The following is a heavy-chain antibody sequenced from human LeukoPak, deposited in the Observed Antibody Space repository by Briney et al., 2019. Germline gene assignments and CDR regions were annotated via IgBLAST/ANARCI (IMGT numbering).Heavy chain of an antibody. J-gene: IGHJ4*02. D-gene: IGHD6-19*01. Sequence: PGGSLRLSCAASGFTFSNHAMNWVRQAPGKGLEWVSAISGSGGSTYYADSVKGRFTISRDNSKNTLYLQMNSLRAEDTAVYYCAKIGQWLVLDYWGQGTLVTVSS. CDR3: AKIGQWLVLDY. CDR1: GFTFSNHA. CDR2: ISGSGGST. V-gene: IGHV3-23*01.